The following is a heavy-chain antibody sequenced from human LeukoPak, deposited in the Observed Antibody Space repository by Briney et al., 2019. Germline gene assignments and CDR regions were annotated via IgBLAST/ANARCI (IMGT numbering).Heavy chain of an antibody. CDR3: ARDFADSSGSPIPVTDY. Sequence: PSETLSLTCAVYGGSFSGYYWSWIRQPPGKGLEWIGEINHSGSTNYNPSLKSRVTISVDTSKNQFSLKLSSVTAADTAVCYCARDFADSSGSPIPVTDYWGQGTLVTVSS. CDR2: INHSGST. CDR1: GGSFSGYY. D-gene: IGHD3-22*01. V-gene: IGHV4-34*01. J-gene: IGHJ4*02.